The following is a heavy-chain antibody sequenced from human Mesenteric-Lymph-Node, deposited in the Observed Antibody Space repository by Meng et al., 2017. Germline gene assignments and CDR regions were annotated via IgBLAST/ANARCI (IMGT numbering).Heavy chain of an antibody. Sequence: EVQLLESGGGLVQPGGSLRLFWAASEFTSTNYAMSWVRQAPGKGLEWVSTISDSGGRIFYADSVKGRFTISRDNSKNTVYLQMNSLRVEDTAIYYCAKRVEWQQLAPFDYWGRGTLVTVSS. J-gene: IGHJ4*02. CDR1: EFTSTNYA. CDR3: AKRVEWQQLAPFDY. V-gene: IGHV3-23*01. CDR2: ISDSGGRI. D-gene: IGHD6-13*01.